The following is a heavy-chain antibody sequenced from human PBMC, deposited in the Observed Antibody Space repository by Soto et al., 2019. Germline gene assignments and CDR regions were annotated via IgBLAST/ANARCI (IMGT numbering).Heavy chain of an antibody. D-gene: IGHD1-26*01. CDR2: ISAYNGNT. CDR3: ASDAEVGLVDY. CDR1: GYTFTSYG. Sequence: QVQLVQSGAEVKKPGASVKVSCKASGYTFTSYGISWVRQAPGLGLEWMGWISAYNGNTNYAQKLQGRVTMTTDTPTSPVYMELRSLRSDDTAEYYWASDAEVGLVDYWGQGSLVTVSS. V-gene: IGHV1-18*01. J-gene: IGHJ4*02.